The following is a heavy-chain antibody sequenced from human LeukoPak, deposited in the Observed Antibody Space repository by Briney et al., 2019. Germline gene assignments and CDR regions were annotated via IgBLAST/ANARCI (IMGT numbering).Heavy chain of an antibody. CDR3: ASQYCSGGSCRNWFDP. CDR1: GGTFSSYA. V-gene: IGHV1-69*04. D-gene: IGHD2-15*01. J-gene: IGHJ5*02. Sequence: ASVKVSCKASGGTFSSYAISWVRQAPGQGLEWMGRIIPILGIANYAQKFQGRVTITADKSTSTAYMELSSLRSEDTAVYYCASQYCSGGSCRNWFDPWGQGTLVTVSS. CDR2: IIPILGIA.